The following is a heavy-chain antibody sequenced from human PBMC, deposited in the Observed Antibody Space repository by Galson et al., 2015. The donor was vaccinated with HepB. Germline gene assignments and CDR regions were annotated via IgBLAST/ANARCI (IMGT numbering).Heavy chain of an antibody. Sequence: SLRLSCAASGFTFDNYGMSWVRQAPGKGLEWVSGINWNGGSTGYADSVKGRFTISRDNAKNSLYLQMNSLRAEDTALYYCARDHGYRAAMVTYYYGMDVWGQGTTVTVSS. V-gene: IGHV3-20*04. J-gene: IGHJ6*02. CDR2: INWNGGST. D-gene: IGHD5-18*01. CDR1: GFTFDNYG. CDR3: ARDHGYRAAMVTYYYGMDV.